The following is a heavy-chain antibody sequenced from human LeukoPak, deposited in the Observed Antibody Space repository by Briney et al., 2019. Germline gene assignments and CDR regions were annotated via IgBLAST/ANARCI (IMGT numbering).Heavy chain of an antibody. Sequence: GGYLRLSCAASGFTVSTSVMHWVRQAPGKGLDWAAIISFDGTTKYYADSVKGRFTISRDNSKNTLFLQMDSLRVEDTAVYYCVKGKDLYGALDIWGQGTMVTVSS. J-gene: IGHJ3*02. V-gene: IGHV3-30*18. CDR1: GFTVSTSV. CDR2: ISFDGTTK. D-gene: IGHD3-16*01. CDR3: VKGKDLYGALDI.